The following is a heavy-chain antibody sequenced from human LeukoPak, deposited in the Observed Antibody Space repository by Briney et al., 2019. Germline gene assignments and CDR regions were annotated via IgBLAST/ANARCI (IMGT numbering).Heavy chain of an antibody. D-gene: IGHD4-17*01. CDR3: ARGTMTTVTYYFDY. Sequence: SETLSLTCAVYGGSFSGYYWSWIRQPPGKGLEWIGEINHSGSTNYNPSLKSRVTISVDASKNQFSLKLSSVTAADTAVYYCARGTMTTVTYYFDYWAREPWSPSPQ. CDR2: INHSGST. V-gene: IGHV4-34*01. J-gene: IGHJ4*02. CDR1: GGSFSGYY.